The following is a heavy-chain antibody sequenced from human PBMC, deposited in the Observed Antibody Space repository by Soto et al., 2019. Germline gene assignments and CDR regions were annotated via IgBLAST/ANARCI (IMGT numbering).Heavy chain of an antibody. CDR1: GFTFSDYA. J-gene: IGHJ4*02. CDR3: GRGGFSTNWRFDY. CDR2: IWFDGATK. V-gene: IGHV3-33*01. D-gene: IGHD6-13*01. Sequence: GGSLRLSCAASGFTFSDYAMHWVRQAPGKGLEWVASIWFDGATKYYADSVKGRFTISRDNSKNTVYLQMNSLRAEDSALYHCGRGGFSTNWRFDYWGQGTLVTVSS.